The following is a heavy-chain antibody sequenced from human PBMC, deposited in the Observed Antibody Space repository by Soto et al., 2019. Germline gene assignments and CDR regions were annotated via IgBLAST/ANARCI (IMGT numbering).Heavy chain of an antibody. V-gene: IGHV4-30-4*01. CDR2: IYYSGST. D-gene: IGHD5-12*01. CDR1: GGSISSGDYY. Sequence: SETLSLTCTVSGGSISSGDYYWSWIRQPPGKGLEWIGYIYYSGSTYYNPSLKSRVTISVDTSKNQFSLKLSSVTAADTVVYYCARWRRGYDVYGDGYYFDYWGQGTLVTVSS. J-gene: IGHJ4*02. CDR3: ARWRRGYDVYGDGYYFDY.